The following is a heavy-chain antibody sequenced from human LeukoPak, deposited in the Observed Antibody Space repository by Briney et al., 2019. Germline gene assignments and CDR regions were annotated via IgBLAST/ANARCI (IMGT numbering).Heavy chain of an antibody. CDR3: AKLQGAAASSDWFDP. Sequence: IPSDTLSLTCILSGRSISSSTYYCGWARQPPGKGLEWIGNVFYSGSTHYSPSLKSRVTMSIDSSKNQFSLKLSSVTTADTAVYYCAKLQGAAASSDWFDPWGQGTLVTVSS. CDR2: VFYSGST. J-gene: IGHJ5*02. CDR1: GRSISSSTYY. D-gene: IGHD6-13*01. V-gene: IGHV4-39*07.